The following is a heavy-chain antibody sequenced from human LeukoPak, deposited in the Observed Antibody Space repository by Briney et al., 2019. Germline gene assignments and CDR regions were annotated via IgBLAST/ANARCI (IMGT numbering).Heavy chain of an antibody. CDR3: ARDSDSSGIDY. D-gene: IGHD6-19*01. CDR2: IYYSGST. Sequence: PSETLSLTCTVSGGSISSSSYYWGWIRQPPGKGLEWIGSIYYSGSTYYNPSLKSRVTISVDTSKNQFSLKLSSVTAADTAVYYCARDSDSSGIDYWGQGTLVTVSS. J-gene: IGHJ4*02. CDR1: GGSISSSSYY. V-gene: IGHV4-39*07.